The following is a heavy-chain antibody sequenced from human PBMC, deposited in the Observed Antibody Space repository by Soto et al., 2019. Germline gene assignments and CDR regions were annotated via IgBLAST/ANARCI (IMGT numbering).Heavy chain of an antibody. J-gene: IGHJ6*02. CDR3: ARDSQAGYCSSTSCYRGDGMDV. Sequence: GGSLRLSCAASGFTFSSYGMHWVRQAPGKGLEWVAVIWYDGSNKYYADSVKGRFTISRDNSKNTLYLQMNSLRAEDTAVYYCARDSQAGYCSSTSCYRGDGMDVWGQGTTVTVSS. CDR2: IWYDGSNK. CDR1: GFTFSSYG. V-gene: IGHV3-33*01. D-gene: IGHD2-2*01.